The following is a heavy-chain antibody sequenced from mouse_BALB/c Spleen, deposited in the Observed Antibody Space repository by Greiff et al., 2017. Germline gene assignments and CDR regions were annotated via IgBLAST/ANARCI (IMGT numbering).Heavy chain of an antibody. CDR1: GYTFSSYW. D-gene: IGHD2-14*01. V-gene: IGHV1-9*01. CDR3: ARSYRYDEDYYAMDY. J-gene: IGHJ4*01. Sequence: QVQLQQSGAELMKPGASVKISCKATGYTFSSYWIEWVKQRPGHGLEWIGEILPGSGSTNYNEKFKGKATFTADTSSNTAYMQLSSLTSEDSAVYYCARSYRYDEDYYAMDYWGQGTSVTVSS. CDR2: ILPGSGST.